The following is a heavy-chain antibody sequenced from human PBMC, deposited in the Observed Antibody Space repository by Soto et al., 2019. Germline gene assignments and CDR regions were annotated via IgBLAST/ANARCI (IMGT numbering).Heavy chain of an antibody. J-gene: IGHJ6*02. Sequence: GASVKVSCKASGYTFTSYGISWVRQAPGQGLEWMGWISAYNGNTNYAQKLQGRVTMTTDTSTSTAYMELRSLRSDDTAVYYCARDEQLGYYYYGMDVWGQGTTVTVSS. CDR2: ISAYNGNT. V-gene: IGHV1-18*01. D-gene: IGHD6-13*01. CDR3: ARDEQLGYYYYGMDV. CDR1: GYTFTSYG.